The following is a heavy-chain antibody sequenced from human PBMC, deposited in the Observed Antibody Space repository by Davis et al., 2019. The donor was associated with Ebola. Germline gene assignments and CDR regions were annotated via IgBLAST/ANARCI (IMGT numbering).Heavy chain of an antibody. Sequence: HTGGSLRLSCAASGFTFSSYWMHWVRQAPGKGLVGVSRINSDGSSTSYADSVKGRFTISRDNAKNTLYLQMNSLRAEDTAVYYCARELVVISYYYYYGMDVWGQGTTVTVSS. CDR2: INSDGSST. CDR1: GFTFSSYW. V-gene: IGHV3-74*01. J-gene: IGHJ6*02. CDR3: ARELVVISYYYYYGMDV. D-gene: IGHD3-22*01.